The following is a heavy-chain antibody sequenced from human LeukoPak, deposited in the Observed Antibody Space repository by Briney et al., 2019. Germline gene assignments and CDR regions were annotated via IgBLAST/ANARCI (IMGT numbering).Heavy chain of an antibody. CDR1: GFTFSSYA. J-gene: IGHJ4*02. V-gene: IGHV3-23*01. CDR2: ISGSGGRT. Sequence: GGSLRLSCAASGFTFSSYAMRWVRQAPGKGLEWVSAISGSGGRTYYADSVKGRFTISRDNSKNALNLQMDSLRAEDAAVYYWAEGSGVVPAAKGSYFDCWGQGTLVTVSS. D-gene: IGHD2-2*01. CDR3: AEGSGVVPAAKGSYFDC.